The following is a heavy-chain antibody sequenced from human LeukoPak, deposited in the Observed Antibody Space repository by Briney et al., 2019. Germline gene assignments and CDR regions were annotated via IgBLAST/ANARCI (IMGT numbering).Heavy chain of an antibody. CDR1: GFTFSDYY. V-gene: IGHV3-11*04. Sequence: GGSLRLSCAASGFTFSDYYMSWIRQAPGKGLEWVSYISSSGSTIYYADSVKGRFTISRDNAKNSLYLQMNSLRAEDTAVYYCARAKDIVVVPAADDYYYYGMDVWGQGATVTVSS. J-gene: IGHJ6*02. CDR3: ARAKDIVVVPAADDYYYYGMDV. CDR2: ISSSGSTI. D-gene: IGHD2-2*01.